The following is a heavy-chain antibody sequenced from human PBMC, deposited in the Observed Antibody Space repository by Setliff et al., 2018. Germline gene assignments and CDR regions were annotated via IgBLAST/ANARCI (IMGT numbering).Heavy chain of an antibody. V-gene: IGHV4-4*07. J-gene: IGHJ6*03. Sequence: PSETRSLTCTVSGGSISSYYWSWIRQPAGKGLEWIGHIYIGGSANYNPSRKSRVTMSIDTSKNQFSLKLNSVTAADMAVYYCAREQWLDPPGYYYMDVWAKGTTVTVSS. D-gene: IGHD6-19*01. CDR3: AREQWLDPPGYYYMDV. CDR2: IYIGGSA. CDR1: GGSISSYY.